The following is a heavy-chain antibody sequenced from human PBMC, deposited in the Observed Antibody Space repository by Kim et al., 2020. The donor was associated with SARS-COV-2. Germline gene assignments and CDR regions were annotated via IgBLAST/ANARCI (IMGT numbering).Heavy chain of an antibody. D-gene: IGHD5-18*01. CDR3: AKSRIHTAMAWVDY. Sequence: ADSVKGRFTISRDNAQNPLYLQMNSLRAEDTAVYYCAKSRIHTAMAWVDYWGQGTLVTVSS. V-gene: IGHV3-23*01. J-gene: IGHJ4*02.